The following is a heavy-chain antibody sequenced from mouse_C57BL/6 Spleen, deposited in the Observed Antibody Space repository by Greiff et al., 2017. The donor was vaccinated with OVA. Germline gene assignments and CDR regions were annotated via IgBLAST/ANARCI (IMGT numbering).Heavy chain of an antibody. CDR3: ARCPRGYFDV. V-gene: IGHV7-3*01. J-gene: IGHJ1*03. CDR2: IRNKANGYTT. Sequence: EVQLQQSGGGLVQPGGSLSLSCAASGFTFTDYYMSWVRQPPGKALEWLGFIRNKANGYTTEYSASVKGRFTISRDNSQSILYLQMNALRAEDSATYYCARCPRGYFDVWGTGTTVTVSS. CDR1: GFTFTDYY.